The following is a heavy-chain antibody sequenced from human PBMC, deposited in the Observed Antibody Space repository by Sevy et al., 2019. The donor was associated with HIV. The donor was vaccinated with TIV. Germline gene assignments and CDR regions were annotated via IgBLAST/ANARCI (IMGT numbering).Heavy chain of an antibody. Sequence: GGSLRLSCTASGFTFGDYAMSWFRQAPGKGLEWVGFIRSKAYGGTTEYAESVKGRFTISRDDSKSIAYLQMNSLKTEDTAVYYCTRSITIFGVDYYYGMDVWGQGTTVTVSS. J-gene: IGHJ6*02. D-gene: IGHD3-3*01. V-gene: IGHV3-49*03. CDR1: GFTFGDYA. CDR3: TRSITIFGVDYYYGMDV. CDR2: IRSKAYGGTT.